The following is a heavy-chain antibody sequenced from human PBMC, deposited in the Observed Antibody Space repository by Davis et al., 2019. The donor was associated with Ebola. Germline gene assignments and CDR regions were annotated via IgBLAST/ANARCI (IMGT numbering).Heavy chain of an antibody. CDR2: ISGSGDST. D-gene: IGHD6-13*01. J-gene: IGHJ4*02. V-gene: IGHV3-23*01. Sequence: GESLKISCAASGFTFSSYAMTWVRQAPGKGLEWVSSISGSGDSTYYADSVKGRFTISRDNAKNSLYLQMNTLRAEDTAVYYCARGTGAAPGIDFWGQGILVTVSS. CDR3: ARGTGAAPGIDF. CDR1: GFTFSSYA.